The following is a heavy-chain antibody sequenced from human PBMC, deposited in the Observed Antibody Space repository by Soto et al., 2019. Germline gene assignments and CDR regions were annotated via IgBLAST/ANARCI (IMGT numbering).Heavy chain of an antibody. CDR1: GFTFSNAW. V-gene: IGHV3-15*01. CDR2: IKSKTDGGTT. D-gene: IGHD3-9*01. CDR3: TTDGRGSWHYDILTGYYLSVY. J-gene: IGHJ4*02. Sequence: PGGSLKLSCAASGFTFSNAWMSWVRQAPGKGLEWVGRIKSKTDGGTTDYAAPVKGRFTISRDDSKNTLYLQMNSLKTEDTAVYYCTTDGRGSWHYDILTGYYLSVYWGQGTLVTVSS.